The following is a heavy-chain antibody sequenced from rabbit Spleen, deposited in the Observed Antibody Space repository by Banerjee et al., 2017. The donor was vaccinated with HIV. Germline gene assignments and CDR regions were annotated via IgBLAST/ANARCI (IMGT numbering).Heavy chain of an antibody. CDR1: GFDFSSYG. CDR2: IDPIFGTT. D-gene: IGHD4-1*01. V-gene: IGHV1S47*01. J-gene: IGHJ6*01. Sequence: EQLEESGGGLVKPEGSLKLSCKASGFDFSSYGVSWVRQAPGKGLEWIGYIDPIFGTTYYASWAKGRFTISSHNAQNTLYLQLNSLTAADTATYFCARDLDGVIGWNFGWWGPGTLVTVS. CDR3: ARDLDGVIGWNFGW.